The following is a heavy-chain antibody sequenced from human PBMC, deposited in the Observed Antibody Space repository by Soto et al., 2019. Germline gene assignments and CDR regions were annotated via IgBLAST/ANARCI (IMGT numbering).Heavy chain of an antibody. D-gene: IGHD7-27*01. J-gene: IGHJ4*02. V-gene: IGHV3-11*01. CDR3: ARGNWGFDY. Sequence: ESGGGLVKPGESLRLSCAASGFTFSDYYMTWIRQAPGGGLECVSYITGSGDTIYYADSVKGRFTISRDNAKNSLYLQMSSLRADDTAVYYCARGNWGFDYWGQGILVTVSS. CDR2: ITGSGDTI. CDR1: GFTFSDYY.